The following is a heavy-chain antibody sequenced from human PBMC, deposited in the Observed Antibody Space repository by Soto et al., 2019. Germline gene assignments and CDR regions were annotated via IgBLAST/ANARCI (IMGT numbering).Heavy chain of an antibody. CDR3: ARDRATVTSGYYYYYMDV. CDR1: GGSIRSGGYY. Sequence: PSETLSLTCTVSGGSIRSGGYYWSWIRQHPGKGLEWIGYIYYSGSTYYNPSLKSRVTISVDTSKNQFSLKLSSVTAADTAVYYCARDRATVTSGYYYYYMDVWGKGTTVTVSS. CDR2: IYYSGST. V-gene: IGHV4-31*03. J-gene: IGHJ6*03. D-gene: IGHD4-4*01.